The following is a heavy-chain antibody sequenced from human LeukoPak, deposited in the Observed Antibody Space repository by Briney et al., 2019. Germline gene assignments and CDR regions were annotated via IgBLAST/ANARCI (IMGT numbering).Heavy chain of an antibody. Sequence: PSQTLSLTCTVSGGSISSGSYYWSWIRQPAGKGLEWIGRIYTSGSTNYNPSLKSRVTISVDTSKNQFPLKLSSVTAADTAVYYCARTYYYYYYMDVWGKGTTVTVSS. CDR1: GGSISSGSYY. CDR3: ARTYYYYYYMDV. CDR2: IYTSGST. V-gene: IGHV4-61*02. J-gene: IGHJ6*03.